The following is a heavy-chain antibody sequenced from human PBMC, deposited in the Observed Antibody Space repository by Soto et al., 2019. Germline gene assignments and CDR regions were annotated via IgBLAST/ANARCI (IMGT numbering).Heavy chain of an antibody. CDR1: GYTFSEDN. CDR3: AREAASDPSFYYHYMDV. D-gene: IGHD3-10*01. V-gene: IGHV1-8*01. J-gene: IGHJ6*03. Sequence: ASVKGSCKASGYTFSEDNINWVRQASGQGLEWMGWMNPDSGNTGYAEKFQGRVAMTRNSSISTAYMELSGLRSEDTAVYYCAREAASDPSFYYHYMDVWGKGTTVTVSS. CDR2: MNPDSGNT.